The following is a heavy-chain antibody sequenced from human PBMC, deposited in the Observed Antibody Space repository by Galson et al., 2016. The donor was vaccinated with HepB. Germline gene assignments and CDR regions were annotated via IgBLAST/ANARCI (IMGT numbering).Heavy chain of an antibody. J-gene: IGHJ4*02. Sequence: SLRLXCAASGXXFSXXXMGXXXQAXXKGLEXVGXIKIKTDGGARDYAAPVKGRFTISRDDSKNTVYWQMNSLRTEETALYYCTKGDIESWGQGXXVTV. CDR2: IKIKTDGGAR. V-gene: IGHV3-15*01. CDR1: GXXFSXXX. D-gene: IGHD2-21*01. CDR3: TKGDIES.